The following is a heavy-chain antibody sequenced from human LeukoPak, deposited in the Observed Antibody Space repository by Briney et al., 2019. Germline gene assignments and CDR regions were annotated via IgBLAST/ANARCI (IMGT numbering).Heavy chain of an antibody. Sequence: SETLSLTCAVYGGSFSGYYWSWIRQPPGKGLEWIGEINHSGSTNYNPSLKSRVTISVDTSKNQFSLKLSSVTAADSAVYYCASANRDYFDYWGQGTLVTVSS. CDR1: GGSFSGYY. CDR2: INHSGST. V-gene: IGHV4-34*01. CDR3: ASANRDYFDY. D-gene: IGHD1-14*01. J-gene: IGHJ4*02.